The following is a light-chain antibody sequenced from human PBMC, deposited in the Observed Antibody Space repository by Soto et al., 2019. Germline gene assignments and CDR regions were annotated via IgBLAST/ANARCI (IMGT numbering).Light chain of an antibody. V-gene: IGKV4-1*01. CDR1: QSVLYSSNNKNY. Sequence: DIVMTQSPDSLAVSLGDRATINCQSSQSVLYSSNNKNYLSWYQQKTGQPPKMLIYWASTRASGVPDRFSGSGSGTDFTLTISRLQAEDVAVYYCQQYYSTPITFGQGTRLEIK. J-gene: IGKJ5*01. CDR3: QQYYSTPIT. CDR2: WAS.